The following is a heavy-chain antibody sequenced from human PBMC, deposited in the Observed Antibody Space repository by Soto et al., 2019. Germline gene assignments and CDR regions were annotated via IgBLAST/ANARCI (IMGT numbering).Heavy chain of an antibody. Sequence: ASVKVSCKASGGTFSSYAISWVRQAPGQGLEWMGGIIPIFGTANYAQKFQGRVTITADKSTSTAYMELSSLRSEDTAVYYCAREWLVGVGYYYGMDVWGQGTTVTVSS. J-gene: IGHJ6*02. CDR2: IIPIFGTA. CDR1: GGTFSSYA. CDR3: AREWLVGVGYYYGMDV. D-gene: IGHD3-22*01. V-gene: IGHV1-69*06.